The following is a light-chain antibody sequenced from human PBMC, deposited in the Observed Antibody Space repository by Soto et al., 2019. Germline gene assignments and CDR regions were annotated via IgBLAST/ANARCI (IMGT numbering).Light chain of an antibody. V-gene: IGLV1-51*01. Sequence: QSVLTQPPSVSAAPGQEVTISCSGSSSNIGNNFVSWYQQFPGRAPNLLIYDNYRRPSGIPDRFSGSKSGTSAALGITGLQTGDEAAYYCATWDNSLRNWVFGGGTKLTVL. J-gene: IGLJ3*02. CDR2: DNY. CDR1: SSNIGNNF. CDR3: ATWDNSLRNWV.